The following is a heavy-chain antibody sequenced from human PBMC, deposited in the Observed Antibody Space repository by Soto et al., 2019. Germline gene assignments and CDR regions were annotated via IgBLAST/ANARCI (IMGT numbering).Heavy chain of an antibody. CDR3: ARDLGYCSGGSCYAYFDY. CDR1: GGSFSGYY. V-gene: IGHV4-34*01. D-gene: IGHD2-15*01. CDR2: INHSGST. J-gene: IGHJ4*02. Sequence: QVQLQQWGAGLLKPSETLSLTCAVYGGSFSGYYWSWIRQPPGKGLEWMGEINHSGSTNYNPSLKSRVTISVDTSKNQFSLKLSSVTAADTAVYYCARDLGYCSGGSCYAYFDYWGQGTLVTVSS.